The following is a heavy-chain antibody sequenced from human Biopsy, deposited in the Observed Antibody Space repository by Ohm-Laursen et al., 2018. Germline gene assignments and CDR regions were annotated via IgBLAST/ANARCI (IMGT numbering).Heavy chain of an antibody. Sequence: SETLSLTCSVSGGSIISYYWTWIRRPPGKGLEWIGHVYNGGITNYNPSLKSRVTISKDTSKNQFSLQVNSVTAADTAVYYCARTPRDSFWSGSYKRGLWFDPRGQGTLVIVSS. J-gene: IGHJ5*02. CDR3: ARTPRDSFWSGSYKRGLWFDP. D-gene: IGHD3-3*01. V-gene: IGHV4-59*01. CDR1: GGSIISYY. CDR2: VYNGGIT.